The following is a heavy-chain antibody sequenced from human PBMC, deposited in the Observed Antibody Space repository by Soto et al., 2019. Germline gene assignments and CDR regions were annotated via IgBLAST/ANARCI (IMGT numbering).Heavy chain of an antibody. CDR1: GFGFNFFG. CDR2: ISGDATRI. CDR3: ARDKDGGWFVMDV. D-gene: IGHD3-10*01. Sequence: QVQLVESGGGVVQPGTSLRLSCVASGFGFNFFGIHWVRQAPGKGLEWVAGISGDATRIYYAEDLKGRVTISRVNSENTLYLQMNSLRPGDTALYYCARDKDGGWFVMDVWGQGTTVIV. J-gene: IGHJ6*02. V-gene: IGHV3-30*03.